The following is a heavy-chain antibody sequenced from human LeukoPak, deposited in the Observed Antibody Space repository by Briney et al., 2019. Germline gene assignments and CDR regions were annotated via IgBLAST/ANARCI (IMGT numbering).Heavy chain of an antibody. CDR1: GFTFSSYA. D-gene: IGHD3-22*01. J-gene: IGHJ4*02. V-gene: IGHV3-23*01. CDR3: AKVDGAYDSSAFDY. Sequence: GGSLRLSCVASGFTFSSYAMSWVRQAPGKGLEWVSAISGSGGSTYYADSVKGRFTISRDNSKNTLYLQMNSLRAEDTAVYYCAKVDGAYDSSAFDYWGQGTLVTVSS. CDR2: ISGSGGST.